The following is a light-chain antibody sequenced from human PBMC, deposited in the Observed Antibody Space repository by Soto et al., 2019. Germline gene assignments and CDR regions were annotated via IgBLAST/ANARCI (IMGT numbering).Light chain of an antibody. CDR2: DAS. J-gene: IGKJ1*01. V-gene: IGKV1-5*01. CDR1: QSISSW. Sequence: DIQMTQSPSTLSASVGDRVTITCRASQSISSWLAWYQQKPGKAPNLLIYDASSLQGGVPSRFSGSGSGTEFTLTISSLQPDDFGTYYCQQYNSYSRTFGQGTKVEIK. CDR3: QQYNSYSRT.